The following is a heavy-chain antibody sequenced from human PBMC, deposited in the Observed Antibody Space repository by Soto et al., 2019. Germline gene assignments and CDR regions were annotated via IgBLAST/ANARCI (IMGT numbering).Heavy chain of an antibody. D-gene: IGHD1-7*01. Sequence: ASVKVSCRASGYTFTGYYMHWVRQAPGQGLEWMGWINPNSGGTNYAQKFQGWVTMTRDTSISTAYMELSRLRSDDTAVYYCARDVARLELRRYYYGMDVWGQGTTVTVSS. CDR1: GYTFTGYY. CDR2: INPNSGGT. V-gene: IGHV1-2*04. CDR3: ARDVARLELRRYYYGMDV. J-gene: IGHJ6*02.